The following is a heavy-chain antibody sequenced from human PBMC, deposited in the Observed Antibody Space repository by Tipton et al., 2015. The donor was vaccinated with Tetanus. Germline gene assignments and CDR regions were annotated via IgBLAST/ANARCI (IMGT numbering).Heavy chain of an antibody. CDR1: GFTVSSNF. CDR3: ARGLPREPGFFDF. Sequence: LRLSCAASGFTVSSNFMTWVRQAPGKGLEWIGNIYHSESANYNPSLKSRVTISMDRSENQISLKMSSVTAADTAVYYCARGLPREPGFFDFWGQGMQVTVSS. D-gene: IGHD1-26*01. J-gene: IGHJ4*02. V-gene: IGHV4-59*02. CDR2: IYHSESA.